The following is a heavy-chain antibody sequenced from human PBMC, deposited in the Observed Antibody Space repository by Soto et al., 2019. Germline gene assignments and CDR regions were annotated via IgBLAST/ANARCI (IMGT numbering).Heavy chain of an antibody. CDR1: GGSISGYY. CDR3: ARAHCSSTSCYGPSNWFDP. Sequence: SETLSLTCTVSGGSISGYYWSWIRHPPGKGLEWIGYIYYSGSTIYNPSLKSRVTISVDTSKNQFSLKLSSVTAADTAVYYCARAHCSSTSCYGPSNWFDPWGQGTLVTVS. CDR2: IYYSGST. V-gene: IGHV4-59*01. D-gene: IGHD2-2*01. J-gene: IGHJ5*02.